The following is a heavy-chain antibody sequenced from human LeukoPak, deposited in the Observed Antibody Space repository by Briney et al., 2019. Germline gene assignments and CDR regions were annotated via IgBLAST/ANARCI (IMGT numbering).Heavy chain of an antibody. CDR2: IYYSGST. J-gene: IGHJ4*02. CDR1: GGSFSGYY. Sequence: PSETLSLTCAVYGGSFSGYYWSWIRQPPGKGLEWIGSIYYSGSTYYNPSLKSRVTISVDTSKNQFSLKLSSVTAADTAMYYCTRANGYGLIDYWGQGTLVTVSS. V-gene: IGHV4-34*01. CDR3: TRANGYGLIDY. D-gene: IGHD3-10*01.